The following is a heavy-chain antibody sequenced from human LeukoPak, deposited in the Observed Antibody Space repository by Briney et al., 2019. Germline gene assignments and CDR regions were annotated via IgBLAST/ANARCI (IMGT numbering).Heavy chain of an antibody. D-gene: IGHD6-6*01. CDR2: INHSGST. CDR3: ASTMRHDIAARGEVDY. Sequence: PSETLSLTCAVYGGSFSGYYWSWIRQPPGKGLEWIGEINHSGSTNYNPSLKSRVTISVDTSKNQFSLKLSSVTAADTAVYYCASTMRHDIAARGEVDYWGQGTLVTASS. V-gene: IGHV4-34*01. J-gene: IGHJ4*02. CDR1: GGSFSGYY.